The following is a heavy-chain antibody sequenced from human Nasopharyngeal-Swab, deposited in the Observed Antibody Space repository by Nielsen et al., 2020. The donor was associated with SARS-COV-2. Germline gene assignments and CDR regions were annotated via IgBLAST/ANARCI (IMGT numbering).Heavy chain of an antibody. CDR1: GFIFKNYA. D-gene: IGHD5-12*01. V-gene: IGHV3-23*01. J-gene: IGHJ6*02. CDR2: ISGADDST. CDR3: AKDRDSGDDSGEYYHYYGMDA. Sequence: GGSLRLSCSASGFIFKNYAMNWVRQAPGRGLEWVSAISGADDSTKYADSVKGRFTISRDNSKNTLDLQMNSLRAEDTAMYYCAKDRDSGDDSGEYYHYYGMDAWGQGTTVTVSS.